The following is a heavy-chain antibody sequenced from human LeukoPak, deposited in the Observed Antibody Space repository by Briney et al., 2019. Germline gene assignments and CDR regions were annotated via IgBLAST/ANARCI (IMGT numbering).Heavy chain of an antibody. CDR2: IYYSGST. V-gene: IGHV4-59*01. Sequence: SETLSLTCTVSGGSISSYYWSWIRQPPGKGLEWIGYIYYSGSTNYNPSLKSRVTISVDTSKNQFSLKLSSVTAADTAVYYCARDRRYDFWSGYYMGPSDYWGQGTLVTVSS. CDR1: GGSISSYY. CDR3: ARDRRYDFWSGYYMGPSDY. J-gene: IGHJ4*02. D-gene: IGHD3-3*01.